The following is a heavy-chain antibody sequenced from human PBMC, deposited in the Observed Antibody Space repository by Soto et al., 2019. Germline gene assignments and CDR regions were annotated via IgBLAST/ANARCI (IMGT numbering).Heavy chain of an antibody. CDR3: ASRGITGTRWSDY. D-gene: IGHD1-7*01. CDR1: GGSISSSSYY. CDR2: IYYSGST. Sequence: QLQLQESGPGLVKPSETLSLTCTVSGGSISSSSYYWGWIRQPPGKGLEWIGSIYYSGSTYYNPSLKSRVTISVDTSKNQFSLKLSSVTAADTAVYYCASRGITGTRWSDYWGQGTLVTVSS. V-gene: IGHV4-39*01. J-gene: IGHJ4*02.